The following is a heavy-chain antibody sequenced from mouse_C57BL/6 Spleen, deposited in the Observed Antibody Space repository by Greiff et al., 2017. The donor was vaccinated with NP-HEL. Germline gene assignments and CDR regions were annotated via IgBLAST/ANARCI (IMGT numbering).Heavy chain of an antibody. Sequence: EVQLQQSGPELVKPGASVKISCKASGYTFTDYYMNWVKQSHGKSLEWIGDINPKNGGTSYNQKFKGKATLTVDKSSSTAYMELRSLTSEDSAVYYCARSAMDYWGQGTSVTVSS. CDR3: ARSAMDY. J-gene: IGHJ4*01. CDR2: INPKNGGT. CDR1: GYTFTDYY. V-gene: IGHV1-26*01.